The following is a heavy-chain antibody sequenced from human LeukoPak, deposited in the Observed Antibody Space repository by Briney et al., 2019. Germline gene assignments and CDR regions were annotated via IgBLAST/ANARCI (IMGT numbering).Heavy chain of an antibody. J-gene: IGHJ3*02. CDR3: ARGSGSDAFDI. V-gene: IGHV1-18*01. CDR1: GYTVTSYG. Sequence: ASVTVSCKASGYTVTSYGFSWVRQAPGRGLEWMGWISAYNGNTNYAQKLQGRVTMTTDTYTRTAYMELRSLRSDDTAVYYCARGSGSDAFDIWGQGTMVTVSS. D-gene: IGHD1-26*01. CDR2: ISAYNGNT.